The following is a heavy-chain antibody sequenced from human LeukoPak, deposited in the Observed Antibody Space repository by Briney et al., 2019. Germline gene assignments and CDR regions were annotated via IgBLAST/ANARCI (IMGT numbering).Heavy chain of an antibody. D-gene: IGHD3-10*01. CDR1: EFTVSSNY. J-gene: IGHJ4*02. V-gene: IGHV3-53*01. CDR2: IYSVGST. CDR3: ARGRRYSGQLDY. Sequence: GGSLRLSCAASEFTVSSNYMSWVRQAPGKGLEWVSIIYSVGSTFYADSVKGRFTISRDDSKNTLHLQMNSLRAEDTAVYYCARGRRYSGQLDYWRQGSLVTVSS.